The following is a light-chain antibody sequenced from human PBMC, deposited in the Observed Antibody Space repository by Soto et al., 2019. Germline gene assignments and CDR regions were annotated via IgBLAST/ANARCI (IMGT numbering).Light chain of an antibody. CDR3: AAWDDSLSGQV. V-gene: IGLV1-47*02. CDR2: SND. Sequence: QAVVTQPPSTSGAPGQRVTISCFGSSSNIGSNLVYWYQQLPGTAPKLLIYSNDQRPSGVPDRFSGSKSGTSASLAISGLRSDDEADYHCAAWDDSLSGQVFGGGTKLTVL. CDR1: SSNIGSNL. J-gene: IGLJ3*02.